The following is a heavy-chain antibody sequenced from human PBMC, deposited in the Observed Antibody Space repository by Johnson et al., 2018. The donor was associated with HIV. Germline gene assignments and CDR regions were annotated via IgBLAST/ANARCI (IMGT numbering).Heavy chain of an antibody. CDR3: AKSQDRSAHDYDFDL. J-gene: IGHJ3*01. D-gene: IGHD3-22*01. V-gene: IGHV3-23*04. CDR1: GFTFSSYA. CDR2: ISGTGGTT. Sequence: VQLVESGGGLVQPGGSLRLSCAASGFTFSSYAMSWVRQAPGKGLEWVSSISGTGGTTYYADSVKGRFTISRDNSKNMLFLQMNSLRAEDTAVYYCAKSQDRSAHDYDFDLWGQGTVVTVSS.